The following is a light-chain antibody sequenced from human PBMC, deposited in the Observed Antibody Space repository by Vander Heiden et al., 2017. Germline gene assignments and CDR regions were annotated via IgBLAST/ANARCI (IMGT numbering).Light chain of an antibody. CDR2: DDN. V-gene: IGLV3-21*03. CDR1: NIGTKS. J-gene: IGLJ1*01. CDR3: QVWDSSSEHYV. Sequence: SYVLTQPPSVSVAPGKTAKMTCGGKNIGTKSVQWYQQKPGQAPVLVVYDDNHRPSGIPERFSGSNSGNTATLTISRVEAGDEADYYCQVWDSSSEHYVFGPGTKVTVL.